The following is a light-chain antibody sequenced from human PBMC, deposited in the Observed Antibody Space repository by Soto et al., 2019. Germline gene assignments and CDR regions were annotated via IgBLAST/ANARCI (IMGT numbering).Light chain of an antibody. J-gene: IGKJ1*01. Sequence: EIALTQSPVPLSFSPLERATLSCRASQSVSSSYLAWYQQKPGQAPRLLIYGASSRATGIPDRFSGSGSGTDFTLTISRLEPEDFSVYYCQQYGSSSTWTFGQGTKVDIK. CDR3: QQYGSSSTWT. CDR2: GAS. CDR1: QSVSSSY. V-gene: IGKV3-20*01.